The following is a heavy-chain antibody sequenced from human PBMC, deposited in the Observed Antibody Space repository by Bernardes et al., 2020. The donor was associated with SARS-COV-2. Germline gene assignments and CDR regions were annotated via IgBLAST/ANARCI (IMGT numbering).Heavy chain of an antibody. Sequence: ASVKVSCKASGYTFTSYAMNWVRQAPGQGLEWMGWINTNTGNPTYAQGFTGRFVFSLDTSVSTAYLQISSLKAEDTAVYYCARGDNCSGGSCYGLGYYGMDVWGQGTTVTVSS. D-gene: IGHD2-15*01. CDR1: GYTFTSYA. J-gene: IGHJ6*02. CDR3: ARGDNCSGGSCYGLGYYGMDV. V-gene: IGHV7-4-1*02. CDR2: INTNTGNP.